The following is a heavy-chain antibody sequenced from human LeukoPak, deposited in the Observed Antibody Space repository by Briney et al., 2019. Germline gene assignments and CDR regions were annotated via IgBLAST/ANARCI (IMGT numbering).Heavy chain of an antibody. CDR2: IRYDGSNK. J-gene: IGHJ4*02. D-gene: IGHD6-6*01. Sequence: GGSLRLSCAASGFTFSSYGMHWVRQAPGKGLEWVAFIRYDGSNKYYADSVKGRFTISRDNSKNTLYLQMNSLRAEDTAVYYCANGDHAPPYSSSPMGYWGQGTLVTVSS. CDR1: GFTFSSYG. V-gene: IGHV3-30*02. CDR3: ANGDHAPPYSSSPMGY.